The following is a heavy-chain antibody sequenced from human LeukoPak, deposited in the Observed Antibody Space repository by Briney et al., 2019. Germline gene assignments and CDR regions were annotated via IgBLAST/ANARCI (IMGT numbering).Heavy chain of an antibody. CDR2: ISGSGGST. V-gene: IGHV3-23*01. D-gene: IGHD3-10*02. CDR3: AKACTLVLGGPPSGGFDY. CDR1: GFTFSSYA. Sequence: GGSLRLSCAASGFTFSSYAMSWVRQAPGKGLEWVSAISGSGGSTYYADSVKGRFTISRDNSKNTLYLQMNSLRAEDTAVYYCAKACTLVLGGPPSGGFDYWGQGTLVTVSS. J-gene: IGHJ4*02.